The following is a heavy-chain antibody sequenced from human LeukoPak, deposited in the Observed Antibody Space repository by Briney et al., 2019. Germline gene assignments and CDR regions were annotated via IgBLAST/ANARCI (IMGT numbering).Heavy chain of an antibody. V-gene: IGHV4-61*01. CDR3: ARRGGSGRSFDY. CDR2: IYYTGST. D-gene: IGHD3-10*01. CDR1: GGSVSSGTYY. Sequence: TSETLSLTCTVSGGSVSSGTYYWSWIRQPPGQGLEWIGYIYYTGSTNYNPSLKSRLTISVDTSKNQFSLKLSSVTAADTAVYYCARRGGSGRSFDYWGQGTPVTVSS. J-gene: IGHJ4*02.